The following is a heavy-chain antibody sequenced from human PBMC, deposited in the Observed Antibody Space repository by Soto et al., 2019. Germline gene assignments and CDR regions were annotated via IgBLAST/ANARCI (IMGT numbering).Heavy chain of an antibody. V-gene: IGHV4-31*03. CDR2: IYYSGST. CDR3: ARNIVVVPAAPGYFFDP. D-gene: IGHD2-2*01. J-gene: IGHJ5*02. Sequence: LTSTVSGCSMSSGGYYWSWIRQHPGKGLEWIGYIYYSGSTYYNPSLKSRVTISVDTSKNQFSLKLSSVTAADTAVYYRARNIVVVPAAPGYFFDPWGQGTLVTVSS. CDR1: GCSMSSGGYY.